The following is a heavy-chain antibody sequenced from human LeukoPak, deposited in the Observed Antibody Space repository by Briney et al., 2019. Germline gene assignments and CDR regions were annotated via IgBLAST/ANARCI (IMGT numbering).Heavy chain of an antibody. CDR2: ISSSSSYR. Sequence: PGGSLRLSCAASGFTFSSYSMNWVRQAPGKGLEWVLSISSSSSYRYYADSVKGRFTISRDNAKNSLYLQMNSLRAEDTAVYYCARASAVAGTRHYWGQGTLVTVSS. CDR3: ARASAVAGTRHY. V-gene: IGHV3-21*01. D-gene: IGHD6-19*01. J-gene: IGHJ4*02. CDR1: GFTFSSYS.